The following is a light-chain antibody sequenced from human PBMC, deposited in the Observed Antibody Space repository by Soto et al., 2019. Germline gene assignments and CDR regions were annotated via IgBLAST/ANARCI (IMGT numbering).Light chain of an antibody. V-gene: IGKV3-15*01. J-gene: IGKJ2*01. Sequence: EIVMTQSPATLSVSPGERATLSCRASQSVSSNLAWYQQKPGQAPWLLIFGASTRATGIPARFSGSGSGTEFTLTISSLQSEDFAVYYCQQYHNWPYTFGQGTKLEIK. CDR3: QQYHNWPYT. CDR1: QSVSSN. CDR2: GAS.